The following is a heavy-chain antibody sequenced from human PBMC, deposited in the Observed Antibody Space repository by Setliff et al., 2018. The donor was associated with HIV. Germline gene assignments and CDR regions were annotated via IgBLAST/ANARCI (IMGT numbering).Heavy chain of an antibody. V-gene: IGHV3-7*03. CDR1: GFTFSNSW. D-gene: IGHD1-26*01. Sequence: PGGSLRLSCAASGFTFSNSWMTWVRQAPGKGLEWVAVMNQDGSTKNYVDSAKGRFTISRDNAKNSLYLQMDSLRDDDTAVYYCARDPGWGALDIWGQGTMVTVSS. CDR2: MNQDGSTK. CDR3: ARDPGWGALDI. J-gene: IGHJ3*02.